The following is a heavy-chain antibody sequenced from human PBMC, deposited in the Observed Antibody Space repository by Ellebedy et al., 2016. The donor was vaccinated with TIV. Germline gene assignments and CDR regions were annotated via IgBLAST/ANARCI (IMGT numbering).Heavy chain of an antibody. Sequence: GGSLRLSCAASGFTFSSYAMSWVRQAPGKGLEWVSAISGSGGSTYYADSVKGRFTISRDNSKNTLYLQMNSLRAEDTAVYYCARISSSGWYGGVFDIWGQGTMVTVSS. CDR1: GFTFSSYA. V-gene: IGHV3-23*01. J-gene: IGHJ3*02. CDR2: ISGSGGST. D-gene: IGHD6-19*01. CDR3: ARISSSGWYGGVFDI.